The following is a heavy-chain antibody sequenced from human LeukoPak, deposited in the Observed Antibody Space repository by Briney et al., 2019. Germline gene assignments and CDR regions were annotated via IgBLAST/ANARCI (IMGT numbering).Heavy chain of an antibody. J-gene: IGHJ4*02. Sequence: GGSLRLSCAASGFTFSSYSMNWVRQAPGKGLEWVSSISSSSSYIYYADSVKGRFTISRDNAKNLLYLQMNSPRAEDTAVYYCARAGLSTMIVVDWGQGTLVTVSS. D-gene: IGHD3-22*01. CDR1: GFTFSSYS. CDR3: ARAGLSTMIVVD. V-gene: IGHV3-21*01. CDR2: ISSSSSYI.